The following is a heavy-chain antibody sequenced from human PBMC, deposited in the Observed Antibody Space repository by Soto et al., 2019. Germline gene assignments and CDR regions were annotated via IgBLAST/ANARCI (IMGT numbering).Heavy chain of an antibody. V-gene: IGHV3-23*01. CDR2: ISGSGDST. CDR1: GFTFSVYA. J-gene: IGHJ4*02. Sequence: EVRLLESGGGLVQPGGSLRLSCAASGFTFSVYAMSWVRQAPGKGLEWVSGISGSGDSTDYADSVKGRFTVSRDNSKSMLDLQTNSLRAEDTAIYYCAKALYGGFTYWGQGTLVTVSS. D-gene: IGHD3-10*01. CDR3: AKALYGGFTY.